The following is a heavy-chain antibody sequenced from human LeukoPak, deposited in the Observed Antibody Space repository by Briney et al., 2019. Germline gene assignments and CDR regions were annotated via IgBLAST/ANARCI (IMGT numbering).Heavy chain of an antibody. CDR1: GGSISSSNW. J-gene: IGHJ3*02. Sequence: SGTLSLTCAVSGGSISSSNWWSWVRQPPGKGLEWIGEIHHSGSTNYNPSLKSRVTISVDKFKNQFSLNLSSVTAADTAVYYCARDGLYATTGTTDAFDIWGQGTMVTVSS. CDR2: IHHSGST. CDR3: ARDGLYATTGTTDAFDI. V-gene: IGHV4-4*02. D-gene: IGHD1-1*01.